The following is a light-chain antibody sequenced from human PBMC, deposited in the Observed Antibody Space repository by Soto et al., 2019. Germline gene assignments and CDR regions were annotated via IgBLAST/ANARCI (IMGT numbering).Light chain of an antibody. V-gene: IGLV2-8*01. CDR3: SSFAGTNSFV. CDR1: SSDVGGYNY. J-gene: IGLJ1*01. CDR2: EVT. Sequence: QSVLTQPASVSGSPGQSITISCTGTSSDVGGYNYVSWYQQYPGKAPKLIIYEVTRRPSGVPDRIFASKSDTTASLTVSGLQAEDEADYYCSSFAGTNSFVFGTGTKLTVL.